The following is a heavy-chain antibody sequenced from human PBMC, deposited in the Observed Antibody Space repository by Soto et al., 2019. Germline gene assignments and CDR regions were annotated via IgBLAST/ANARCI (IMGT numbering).Heavy chain of an antibody. Sequence: QVQLVQSGAEVKKPGASVKVSCKASGYTFTSYAMHWVRQAPGQRLEWMGWINAGNGHTKYSQKFQGRVTITRDTSASTAYMELSSLRSEDPAVYYCARDWNQNGVYATYYFDYRGQGTLVTVAS. V-gene: IGHV1-3*01. D-gene: IGHD2-8*01. CDR1: GYTFTSYA. CDR3: ARDWNQNGVYATYYFDY. J-gene: IGHJ4*02. CDR2: INAGNGHT.